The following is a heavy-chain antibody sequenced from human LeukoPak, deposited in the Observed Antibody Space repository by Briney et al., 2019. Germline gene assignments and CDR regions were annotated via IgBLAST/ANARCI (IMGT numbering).Heavy chain of an antibody. CDR3: ARVGRWTDSSGLNAFDI. CDR1: GFTFDDYG. D-gene: IGHD3-22*01. V-gene: IGHV3-20*04. J-gene: IGHJ3*02. CDR2: INWNGGST. Sequence: GGSLSLSCAASGFTFDDYGMSWVRQAPGKGLEWVSGINWNGGSTGYADSVKDRFTISRDNAKNSLYLQMNSLRAEDTALYYCARVGRWTDSSGLNAFDIWGQGTMVTVSS.